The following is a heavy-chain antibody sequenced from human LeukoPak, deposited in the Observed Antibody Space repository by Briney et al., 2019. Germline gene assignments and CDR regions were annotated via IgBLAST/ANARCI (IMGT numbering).Heavy chain of an antibody. Sequence: TGGSLRLSCVASGFTFDDYGMSWVRHAPGKGLEWVSAISGSGGSTYYADSVKGRFTISRDNSKNTLYLQMNSLRAEDTAVYYCAIVGAGYWGQGTLVTVSS. J-gene: IGHJ4*02. CDR1: GFTFDDYG. CDR2: ISGSGGST. D-gene: IGHD1-26*01. CDR3: AIVGAGY. V-gene: IGHV3-23*01.